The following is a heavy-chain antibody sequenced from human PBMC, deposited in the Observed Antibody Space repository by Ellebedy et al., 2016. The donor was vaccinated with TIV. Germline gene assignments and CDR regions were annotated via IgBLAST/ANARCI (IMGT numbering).Heavy chain of an antibody. J-gene: IGHJ4*02. V-gene: IGHV3-64D*06. D-gene: IGHD6-19*01. CDR2: ISSNGGST. Sequence: GESLKISXSASGFTFSSYAMHWVRQAPGKGLEYVSAISSNGGSTYYADSVKGRFTISRDNSKNTLYLQMSSLRAEDTAVYYCVKGEEGGWYLGAFDYWGQGTLVTVSS. CDR1: GFTFSSYA. CDR3: VKGEEGGWYLGAFDY.